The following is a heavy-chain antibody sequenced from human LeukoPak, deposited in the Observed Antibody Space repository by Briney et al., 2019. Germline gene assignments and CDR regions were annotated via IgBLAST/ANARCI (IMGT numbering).Heavy chain of an antibody. D-gene: IGHD2-8*02. J-gene: IGHJ4*02. Sequence: ASVKVSCKASGYTFTNYYVHWVRQAPGQGLEWMGLINPTGSSANYAQKFRGRVTMTRDTSATTVYMELSSLRSEDTAVYYCAREESGGYYDYWGQGTLVTVSS. CDR2: INPTGSSA. V-gene: IGHV1-46*01. CDR3: AREESGGYYDY. CDR1: GYTFTNYY.